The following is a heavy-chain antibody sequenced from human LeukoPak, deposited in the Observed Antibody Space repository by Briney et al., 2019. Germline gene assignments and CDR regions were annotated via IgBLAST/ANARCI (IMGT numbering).Heavy chain of an antibody. CDR1: GGSISSSSYY. J-gene: IGHJ4*02. V-gene: IGHV4-39*01. Sequence: SETLSLTCTVPGGSISSSSYYWGWIRQPPGKGLEWIGSIYYSGSTYYNPSLKSRVTISVDTSKNQFSLKLSSVTAADTAVYYCARLSSIAPDFDYWGQGTLVTASS. CDR3: ARLSSIAPDFDY. D-gene: IGHD6-6*01. CDR2: IYYSGST.